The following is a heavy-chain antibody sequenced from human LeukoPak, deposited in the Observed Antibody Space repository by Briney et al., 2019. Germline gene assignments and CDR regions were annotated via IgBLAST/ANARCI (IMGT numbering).Heavy chain of an antibody. J-gene: IGHJ4*02. Sequence: SETLSLTCTVSGGSISSYYWSWIRQPPGKGLEWIGYIYYSGSTNYNPSLKSRVTISVDTSKNQFSLKLSSVTAADTAVYYCARATYSSGWGTSYYWGQGTLVTVSS. CDR1: GGSISSYY. CDR3: ARATYSSGWGTSYY. CDR2: IYYSGST. V-gene: IGHV4-59*01. D-gene: IGHD6-19*01.